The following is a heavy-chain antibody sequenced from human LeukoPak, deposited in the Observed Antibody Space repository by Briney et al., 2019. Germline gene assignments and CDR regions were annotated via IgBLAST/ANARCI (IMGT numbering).Heavy chain of an antibody. V-gene: IGHV4-59*08. CDR3: ARLPGYSSPHSDY. J-gene: IGHJ4*02. D-gene: IGHD6-19*01. Sequence: SETLSLTCTVSGGSISSYYWSWIRQPPGKGLEWIGYIYYSGSTNYNPSLKSRVTISVDTSKNQFSLKLSSVTAADTAVYYCARLPGYSSPHSDYWGQGTLVTVSS. CDR1: GGSISSYY. CDR2: IYYSGST.